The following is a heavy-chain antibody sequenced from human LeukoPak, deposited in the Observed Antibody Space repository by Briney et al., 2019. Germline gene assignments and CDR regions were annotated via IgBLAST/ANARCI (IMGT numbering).Heavy chain of an antibody. Sequence: SGPTLVKPTQTLTLTCTFSGFSLSTSGVGVGWIRQPPGKALEWLALIYWNDDKRYSPSLKSRLTITKDTSKNQVVLTMTNMDPVDTATYYCAHSGVVVAATAFDIWGQGTMVTVSS. CDR3: AHSGVVVAATAFDI. V-gene: IGHV2-5*01. J-gene: IGHJ3*02. CDR2: IYWNDDK. D-gene: IGHD2-15*01. CDR1: GFSLSTSGVG.